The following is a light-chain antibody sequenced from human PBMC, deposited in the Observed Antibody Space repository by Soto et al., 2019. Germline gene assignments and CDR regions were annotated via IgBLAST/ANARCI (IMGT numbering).Light chain of an antibody. CDR3: CSYAGSSPVI. J-gene: IGLJ2*01. Sequence: QSALTQPASVSGSPGQSITISCTGTSSDVGNYNLVSWYQQHPGKAPKLMIYEVSKRPSGVSNRFSDSKSGNTASLTISGLQAEDAADYYCCSYAGSSPVIFGGGTKVTVL. CDR2: EVS. CDR1: SSDVGNYNL. V-gene: IGLV2-23*02.